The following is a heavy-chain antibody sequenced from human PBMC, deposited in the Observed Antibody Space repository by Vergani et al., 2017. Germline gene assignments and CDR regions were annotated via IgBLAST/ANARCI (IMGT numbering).Heavy chain of an antibody. D-gene: IGHD5/OR15-5a*01. V-gene: IGHV4-61*02. CDR1: GGSISSGSYY. J-gene: IGHJ4*02. Sequence: QVQLQESGPGLVKPSQTLSLTCTVSGGSISSGSYYWSWIRQPAGKGLEWIGRIYTSGSTNYNPSLQSRVTISVDTSKNQFSLKLSSVTAADTAVYYCARERSVYNYVSFDYWGQGTLVTVSS. CDR3: ARERSVYNYVSFDY. CDR2: IYTSGST.